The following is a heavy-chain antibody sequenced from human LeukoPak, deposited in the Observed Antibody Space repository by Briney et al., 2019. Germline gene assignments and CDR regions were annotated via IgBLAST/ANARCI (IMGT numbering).Heavy chain of an antibody. D-gene: IGHD4-17*01. Sequence: SETLSLTCTVSGVSVSNNYWSWIRQPPGKGLEWIGYIYSDGSTNYNPSLKSRVTISIDTSKNQFSLKVNSVTAADTAVYYCGRLYGDYLSPIDSWGQGTLVTVSS. CDR3: GRLYGDYLSPIDS. V-gene: IGHV4-4*08. CDR1: GVSVSNNY. CDR2: IYSDGST. J-gene: IGHJ4*02.